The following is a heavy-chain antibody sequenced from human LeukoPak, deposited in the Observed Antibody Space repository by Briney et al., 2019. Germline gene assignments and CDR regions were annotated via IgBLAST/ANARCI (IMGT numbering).Heavy chain of an antibody. Sequence: TLSLTCTVSGGSISSGDYYWSWIRQTPGKGLEWIGYIYYSGSTYYNPSLKSRVTISVDTSKNQFSLKLSSVTAADTAVYYCARDRPRGGGSYGYFDYWGQGTLVTVSS. V-gene: IGHV4-30-4*08. J-gene: IGHJ4*02. CDR2: IYYSGST. D-gene: IGHD1-26*01. CDR1: GGSISSGDYY. CDR3: ARDRPRGGGSYGYFDY.